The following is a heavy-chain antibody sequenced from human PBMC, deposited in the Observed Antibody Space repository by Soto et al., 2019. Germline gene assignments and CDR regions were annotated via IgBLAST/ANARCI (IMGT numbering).Heavy chain of an antibody. CDR2: ISAYNGNT. CDR3: ARLLRRITIFGVVTYYFDY. CDR1: GYTFTSYG. V-gene: IGHV1-18*01. Sequence: ASVKVSCKASGYTFTSYGISWVRQAPGQGLEWMGWISAYNGNTNYAQKLQGRVTMTTDTSTSTAYMELRSLRSDDTAVYYCARLLRRITIFGVVTYYFDYWGQGTLVTVSS. D-gene: IGHD3-3*01. J-gene: IGHJ4*02.